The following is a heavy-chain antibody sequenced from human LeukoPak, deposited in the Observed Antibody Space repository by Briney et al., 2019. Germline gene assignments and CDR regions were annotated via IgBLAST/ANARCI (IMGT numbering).Heavy chain of an antibody. J-gene: IGHJ4*02. CDR3: ARTSIAAREADY. Sequence: AGGSLRLSCAASGFTFSRYSMHWVRQAPGKGLEYVSAISNNGGSTYYAKSVKGRFTISRDNYKNTMYLHMGSLRAEDMAVYYCARTSIAAREADYWGQGTLVTVSS. CDR1: GFTFSRYS. CDR2: ISNNGGST. V-gene: IGHV3-64*01. D-gene: IGHD6-6*01.